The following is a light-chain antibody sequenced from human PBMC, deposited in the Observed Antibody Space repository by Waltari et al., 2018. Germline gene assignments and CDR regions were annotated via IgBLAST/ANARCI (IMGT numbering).Light chain of an antibody. CDR1: RRVGANF. J-gene: IGKJ1*01. Sequence: EVVLTQSPVTLSLSPGETATLSCRASRRVGANFLAWYHQRPGQSPRILIYGTSTRAGVIPYRFNGGGSGTDFTLIINRLEPEDLGQYFCHQYDQTPWTFGQGTTVE. CDR2: GTS. CDR3: HQYDQTPWT. V-gene: IGKV3-20*01.